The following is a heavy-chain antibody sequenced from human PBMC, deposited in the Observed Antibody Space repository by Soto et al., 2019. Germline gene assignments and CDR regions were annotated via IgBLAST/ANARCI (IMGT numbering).Heavy chain of an antibody. CDR3: ARGVYGSGNYYTGPSPFDI. CDR1: GGTLSDHG. CDR2: TIPVFNTA. Sequence: QVQLEQSGAEVKKPGSSVKVSCKASGGTLSDHGVAWLRQAPGQGLEWMGGTIPVFNTAKYAQKFQGRVTVTADKFTNTAYLELRSLGSEDTAFYFCARGVYGSGNYYTGPSPFDIGGQGTMVIVSS. J-gene: IGHJ3*02. D-gene: IGHD3-10*01. V-gene: IGHV1-69*06.